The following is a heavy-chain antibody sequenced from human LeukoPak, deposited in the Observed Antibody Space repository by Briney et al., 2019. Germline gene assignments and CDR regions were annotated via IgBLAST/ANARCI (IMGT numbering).Heavy chain of an antibody. V-gene: IGHV4-39*07. J-gene: IGHJ4*02. D-gene: IGHD3-22*01. CDR3: ASTPIYYDTSGRFDY. CDR2: IYYSGST. CDR1: GGSISSSSYY. Sequence: SETLSLTCTVSGGSISSSSYYWGWIRQPPGKVLEWIGSIYYSGSTYYNPSLKSRVTISVDTSKNQFSLKLSSVTAADTAVYYCASTPIYYDTSGRFDYWGQGTLVTVSS.